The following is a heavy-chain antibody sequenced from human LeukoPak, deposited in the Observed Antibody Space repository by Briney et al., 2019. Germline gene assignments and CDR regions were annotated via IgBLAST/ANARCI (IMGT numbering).Heavy chain of an antibody. D-gene: IGHD3-22*01. CDR1: GGYISSHY. CDR3: ARDREYDSSGPNGFDY. CDR2: IYYSGST. V-gene: IGHV4-59*11. Sequence: SETLPLTCTVTGGYISSHYWSWIRQPPGKGLDWIGYIYYSGSTNYNPSLKSRVTISVDTSKNQFSLKLSSVTAADTAVYYCARDREYDSSGPNGFDYWGQGTLVTVSS. J-gene: IGHJ4*02.